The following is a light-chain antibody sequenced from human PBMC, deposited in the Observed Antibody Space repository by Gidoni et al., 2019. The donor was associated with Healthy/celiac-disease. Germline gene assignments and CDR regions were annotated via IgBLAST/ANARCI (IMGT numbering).Light chain of an antibody. CDR3: QQRSNCPLT. CDR1: QSASSY. Sequence: EMVLTQSPATLSLSPGERATLSCRPSQSASSYLAWYQQKPGQAPRLLIYDASSRATGIPARFSGSGSGTDFTLTISSLEPEDFAVYYCQQRSNCPLTFGGXTKVEIK. V-gene: IGKV3-11*01. CDR2: DAS. J-gene: IGKJ4*01.